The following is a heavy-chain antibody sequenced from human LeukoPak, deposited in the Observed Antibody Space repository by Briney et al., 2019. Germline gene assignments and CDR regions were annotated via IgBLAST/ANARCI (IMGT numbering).Heavy chain of an antibody. CDR1: GGSISSYY. CDR3: ARGRGAFDY. D-gene: IGHD3-16*01. CDR2: IYYSGST. V-gene: IGHV4-59*12. Sequence: SSETLSLTCTVSGGSISSYYWSWIRQPPGKGLEWIGYIYYSGSTNYNPSLKSRVTMSVDTSKNQFSLKLSSVTAADTAVYYCARGRGAFDYWGQGTLVTVSS. J-gene: IGHJ4*02.